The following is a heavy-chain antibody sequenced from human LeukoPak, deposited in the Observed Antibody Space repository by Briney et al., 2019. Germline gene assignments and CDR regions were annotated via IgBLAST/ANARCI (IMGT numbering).Heavy chain of an antibody. CDR1: GGTFISYA. J-gene: IGHJ3*02. V-gene: IGHV1-69*13. Sequence: ASVKVSCKASGGTFISYAISWVRQAPGQGLEWMGGIIPIFGTANYAQKFQGRVTITADESTSTAYMELSSLRSEDTAVYYCARDQAVEAFDIWGQGTMVTVSS. CDR2: IIPIFGTA. CDR3: ARDQAVEAFDI. D-gene: IGHD5-24*01.